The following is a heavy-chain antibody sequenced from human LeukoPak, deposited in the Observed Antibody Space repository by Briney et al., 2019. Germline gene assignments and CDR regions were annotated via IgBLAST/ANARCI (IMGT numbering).Heavy chain of an antibody. CDR1: GFTFSSYS. D-gene: IGHD6-6*01. V-gene: IGHV3-21*01. CDR2: TSSSSSYI. Sequence: PGGSLRLSCAASGFTFSSYSMNWVRQAPGKGLEWVSSTSSSSSYIYYADSVKGRFTISRDNAKNSLYLQMNSLRAEDTAVYYCARDFPYSSSFDYWGQGTLSPSPQ. J-gene: IGHJ4*02. CDR3: ARDFPYSSSFDY.